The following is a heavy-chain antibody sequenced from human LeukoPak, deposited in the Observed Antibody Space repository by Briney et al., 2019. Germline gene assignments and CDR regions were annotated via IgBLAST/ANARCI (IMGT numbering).Heavy chain of an antibody. V-gene: IGHV3-9*01. CDR3: LTSSFDH. CDR1: GFTFDDYT. J-gene: IGHJ4*02. CDR2: ISSNSDTI. Sequence: GGSLRLSCTASGFTFDDYTMHWVRQVPGKGPEWVSSISSNSDTIAYAEPVKGRFTVSRDNTINSLYLQMDSLRVEDTALYYCLTSSFDHWGQGTLVTVSS.